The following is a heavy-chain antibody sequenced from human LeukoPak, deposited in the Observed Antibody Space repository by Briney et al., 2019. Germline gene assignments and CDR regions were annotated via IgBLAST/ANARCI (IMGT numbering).Heavy chain of an antibody. CDR2: IYPGDSDT. Sequence: GESLKISCKGSGYSFTSYWIGWVRQMPGKGLEWMGIIYPGDSDTRYSPSFQGRVTISADKSISTAYLQWSSLKASDTAMYYCARPRFYDSSAGRDHAFDIWGQGTMVTVSS. V-gene: IGHV5-51*01. CDR3: ARPRFYDSSAGRDHAFDI. D-gene: IGHD3-22*01. J-gene: IGHJ3*02. CDR1: GYSFTSYW.